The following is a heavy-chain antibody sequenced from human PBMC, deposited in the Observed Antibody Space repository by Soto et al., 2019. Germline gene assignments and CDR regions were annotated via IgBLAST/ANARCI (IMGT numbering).Heavy chain of an antibody. CDR1: GYTFTSYV. D-gene: IGHD3-16*01. CDR2: ISSYNGNT. J-gene: IGHJ4*02. Sequence: AQLVQSGGEVKKPGASVKVSCKASGYTFTSYVITWVRQAPGQGLEWMGWISSYNGNTNSAQKFQGRVTMTTDTSTNTAYMELRSLRSDDMAIYYCARGGGEFDFWGQGTLVTVSS. V-gene: IGHV1-18*03. CDR3: ARGGGEFDF.